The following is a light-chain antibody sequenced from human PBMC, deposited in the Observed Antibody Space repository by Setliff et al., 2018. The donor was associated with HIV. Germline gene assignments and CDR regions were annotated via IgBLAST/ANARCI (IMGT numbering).Light chain of an antibody. CDR2: YDS. Sequence: SYELTQPPSVSVAPGKTARITWGGNNIGSKSVNWYQQKPGQAPVLVIYYDSDRPSGIPERFSGSNSGNTATLTISRVEAGDEADYYCRVWDSRSDHVVFGGGTKVTV. J-gene: IGLJ2*01. CDR1: NIGSKS. V-gene: IGLV3-21*04. CDR3: RVWDSRSDHVV.